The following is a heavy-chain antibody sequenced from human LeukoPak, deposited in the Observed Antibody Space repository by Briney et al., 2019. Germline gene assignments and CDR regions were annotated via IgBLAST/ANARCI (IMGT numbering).Heavy chain of an antibody. CDR2: MNPNSGNT. J-gene: IGHJ3*02. CDR3: AARRGIAVAGPGAFDI. Sequence: ASVKVSCKASGYTFTSYDINWVRRATGQGLEWMGWMNPNSGNTGYAQKFQGRVTMTEDTSTDTAYLELSSLRSEDTAVYYCAARRGIAVAGPGAFDIWGQGTMITVSS. D-gene: IGHD6-19*01. V-gene: IGHV1-8*02. CDR1: GYTFTSYD.